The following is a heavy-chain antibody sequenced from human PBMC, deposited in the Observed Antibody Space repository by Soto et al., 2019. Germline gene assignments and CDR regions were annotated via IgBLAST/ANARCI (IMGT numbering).Heavy chain of an antibody. J-gene: IGHJ6*02. V-gene: IGHV1-69*13. Sequence: SVKVSCKASGGTFSSYAISWVRQAPGQGLEWMGGIIPIFGTANYAQKFQGRVTITADESTSTAYMELSSLRSEDTAVYYCARSTTITYSSDIVVVPAATRGPPRYGMDVWGQGTTVTVSS. D-gene: IGHD2-2*01. CDR2: IIPIFGTA. CDR1: GGTFSSYA. CDR3: ARSTTITYSSDIVVVPAATRGPPRYGMDV.